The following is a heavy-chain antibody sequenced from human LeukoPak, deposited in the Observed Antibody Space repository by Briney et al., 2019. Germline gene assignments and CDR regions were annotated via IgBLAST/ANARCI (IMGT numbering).Heavy chain of an antibody. CDR1: GYTFTSYD. CDR2: ISGYNGNA. Sequence: ASVKVSCKASGYTFTSYDISWVRQATGEGLEWMGWISGYNGNANYAQKVQGRVTITADESTSTAYMELSSLRSEDTAVYYCARDGSSSGDYWGQGTLVTVSS. D-gene: IGHD6-6*01. CDR3: ARDGSSSGDY. J-gene: IGHJ4*02. V-gene: IGHV1-18*01.